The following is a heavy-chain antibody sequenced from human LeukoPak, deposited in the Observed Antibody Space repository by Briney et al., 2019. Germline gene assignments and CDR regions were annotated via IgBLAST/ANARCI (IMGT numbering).Heavy chain of an antibody. CDR1: GFGFSTYN. CDR3: AKDSSGSYYVSYWYFDL. CDR2: ISGSGGST. V-gene: IGHV3-23*01. J-gene: IGHJ2*01. Sequence: PGGSLRLSCAVSGFGFSTYNMNWVRQAPGKGLEWVSAISGSGGSTYYADSVKGRFTISRDNSKNTLYLQMNSLRAEDTAVYYCAKDSSGSYYVSYWYFDLWGRGTLVTVSS. D-gene: IGHD3-10*01.